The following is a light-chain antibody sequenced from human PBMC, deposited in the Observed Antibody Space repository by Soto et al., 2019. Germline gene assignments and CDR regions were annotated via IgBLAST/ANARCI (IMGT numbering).Light chain of an antibody. V-gene: IGKV1-16*02. J-gene: IGKJ4*01. Sequence: DIQMTQFPSSLSASIGDRVTITCRASQGIYNYLAWFQQRPGKAPKSLIYAASTLRRGVPSKFSGSGSGTVFTLTISSLQPEDFATYYCQQYNTYPLTFGGGTTLEI. CDR2: AAS. CDR1: QGIYNY. CDR3: QQYNTYPLT.